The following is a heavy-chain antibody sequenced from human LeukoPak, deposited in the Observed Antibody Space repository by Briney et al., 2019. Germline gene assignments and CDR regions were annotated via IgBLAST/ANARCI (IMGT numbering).Heavy chain of an antibody. D-gene: IGHD4-17*01. V-gene: IGHV3-66*01. CDR2: IYSGGST. CDR3: AAGGVYGDHKPYYYYYYMDV. CDR1: GFGFSDAW. J-gene: IGHJ6*03. Sequence: PGGSLRLSCAGSGFGFSDAWMSWVRQAPGKGLEWVSVIYSGGSTYYADSVKGRFTISRDNSKNTLYLQMNSLRAEDTAVYYCAAGGVYGDHKPYYYYYYMDVWGKGTTVTISS.